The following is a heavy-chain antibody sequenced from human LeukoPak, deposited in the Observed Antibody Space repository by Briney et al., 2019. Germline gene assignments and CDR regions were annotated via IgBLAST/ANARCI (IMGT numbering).Heavy chain of an antibody. Sequence: GGSLRLSCAASGFTFSSYGMHWVRQAPGKGLEWVAVISYNGHNKYSADSVKGRFTISRDNSKNTLYLQMNSLRAEDTAIYYGAKDPGMAVYSYGYDAFDIWGQGTMVTVSS. V-gene: IGHV3-30*18. CDR3: AKDPGMAVYSYGYDAFDI. CDR1: GFTFSSYG. D-gene: IGHD5-18*01. CDR2: ISYNGHNK. J-gene: IGHJ3*02.